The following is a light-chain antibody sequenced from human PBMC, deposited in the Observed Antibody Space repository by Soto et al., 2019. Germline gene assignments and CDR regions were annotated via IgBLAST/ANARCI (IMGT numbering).Light chain of an antibody. Sequence: QSALTQPASVSGSPGQSITISCTGTSSDVESYNLVSWYQQHPGKAPKVMIYDVSKRPSGVPDRFSGSKSGNTASLTLSGFQAEDEADYYCCSYAGSYTFYVFGTGTKLTVL. CDR2: DVS. CDR1: SSDVESYNL. V-gene: IGLV2-11*01. CDR3: CSYAGSYTFYV. J-gene: IGLJ1*01.